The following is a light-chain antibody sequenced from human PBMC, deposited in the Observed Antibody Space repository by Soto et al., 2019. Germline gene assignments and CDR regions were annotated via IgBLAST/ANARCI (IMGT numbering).Light chain of an antibody. CDR1: QSISSW. Sequence: DIQMTQSPSTLSASVGDRVTITCRASQSISSWLAWYQQKPGKPPKLLIFDASILQSVVPSGFSCSGSGTEFTLTISSLQPDDFATHYCQQYNSYPYTFGQGTKLEIK. V-gene: IGKV1-5*01. CDR3: QQYNSYPYT. J-gene: IGKJ2*01. CDR2: DAS.